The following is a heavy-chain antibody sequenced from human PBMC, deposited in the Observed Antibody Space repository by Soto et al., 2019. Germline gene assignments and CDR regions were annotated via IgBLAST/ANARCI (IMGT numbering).Heavy chain of an antibody. J-gene: IGHJ4*02. Sequence: PSETLSLTCTVSGGSISIGGYYWSWISQHPGKGLEWIGYIYYSGSTYYNPSLKSRVTISVDTSKNQFSLKLSSVTAADTAVYYCARLSGATSPTFDYWGQGTLVTVSS. CDR3: ARLSGATSPTFDY. D-gene: IGHD1-26*01. V-gene: IGHV4-31*03. CDR1: GGSISIGGYY. CDR2: IYYSGST.